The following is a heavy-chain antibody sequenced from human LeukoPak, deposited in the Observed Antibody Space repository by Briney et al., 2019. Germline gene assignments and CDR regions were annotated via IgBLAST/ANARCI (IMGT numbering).Heavy chain of an antibody. CDR1: GYSITSGYY. CDR2: IYHSGST. Sequence: PSETLSLTCAVSGYSITSGYYWAWIRPPPGKGVEWIGNIYHSGSTYYNASLKSRVTISVDTSKNQFSLKLSSVTAADTAVYYCARGPSRYDSSGYYRRKFDYWGQGTLVTVSS. V-gene: IGHV4-38-2*01. J-gene: IGHJ4*02. D-gene: IGHD3-22*01. CDR3: ARGPSRYDSSGYYRRKFDY.